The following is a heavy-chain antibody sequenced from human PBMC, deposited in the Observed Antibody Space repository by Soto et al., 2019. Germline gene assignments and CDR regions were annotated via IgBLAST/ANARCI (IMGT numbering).Heavy chain of an antibody. D-gene: IGHD7-27*01. CDR2: ISGSSTTI. J-gene: IGHJ4*02. CDR3: ARGELGRTIDY. CDR1: GFTLSSRS. Sequence: EVQLVESGGGSVQPGGSRRLSCAASGFTLSSRSMNWVRQAPGKGLEWVAYISGSSTTIYYADSVKGRFSISRDNAKNTVYLQMNSLRDEDTAVYYCARGELGRTIDYWGQGTLVTVSS. V-gene: IGHV3-48*02.